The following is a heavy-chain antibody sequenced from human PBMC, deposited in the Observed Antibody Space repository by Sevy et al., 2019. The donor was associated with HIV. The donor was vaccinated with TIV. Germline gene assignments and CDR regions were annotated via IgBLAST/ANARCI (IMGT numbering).Heavy chain of an antibody. CDR3: ARAAPIIAVAGTGAFDI. D-gene: IGHD6-19*01. CDR2: IYYSGST. V-gene: IGHV4-59*01. J-gene: IGHJ3*02. CDR1: GGSISSYY. Sequence: SETLSLTCTVSGGSISSYYWSWIRQPPGKGLEWIGYIYYSGSTNYNPSLKSPVTISVDTSKNQFSLKLSSVTAADTAVYYCARAAPIIAVAGTGAFDIWGQGTMVTVSS.